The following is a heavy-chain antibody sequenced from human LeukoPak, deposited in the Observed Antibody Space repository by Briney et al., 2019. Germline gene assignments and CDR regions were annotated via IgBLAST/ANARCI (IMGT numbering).Heavy chain of an antibody. V-gene: IGHV3-23*01. D-gene: IGHD1-14*01. CDR2: ISGSGGRT. J-gene: IGHJ4*02. CDR1: GFTFSTYT. Sequence: PGGSLRLSCAASGFTFSTYTMAWVRPAPGGGLEWVSGISGSGGRTYYADSVKGRFAISRDDSKSTLYLQMNSLRGEDTAVYYCAKDFGRNLGGPGYWGRGTLVIVSS. CDR3: AKDFGRNLGGPGY.